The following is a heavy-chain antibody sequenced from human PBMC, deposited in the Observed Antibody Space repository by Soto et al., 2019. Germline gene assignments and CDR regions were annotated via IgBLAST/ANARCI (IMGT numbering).Heavy chain of an antibody. D-gene: IGHD3-3*01. CDR2: ISSSGSTI. CDR3: ARYHDFWSGSPVY. Sequence: PGGSLRLSCAASGFTLSGYSGYGMSWVRQAPGKGLEWVSYISSSGSTIYYADSVKGRFTISRDNAKNSLYLQMNSLRAEDTAVYYCARYHDFWSGSPVYWGQGTLVTVSA. J-gene: IGHJ4*02. V-gene: IGHV3-11*01. CDR1: GFTLSGYS.